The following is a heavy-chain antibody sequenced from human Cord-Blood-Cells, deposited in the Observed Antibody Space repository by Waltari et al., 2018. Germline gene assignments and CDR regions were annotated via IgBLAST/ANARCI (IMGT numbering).Heavy chain of an antibody. CDR3: ALVGATLHGDY. D-gene: IGHD1-26*01. CDR2: INHSGST. J-gene: IGHJ4*02. CDR1: GGSLSGYY. V-gene: IGHV4-34*01. Sequence: QVQLQQWGAGLLKPSETLSLTCAVYGGSLSGYYWSWIRQPPGKGLEWIGEINHSGSTNYNPSLKSRVTISVDTSKNQFSLKLSSVTAADTAVYYCALVGATLHGDYWGQGTLVTVSS.